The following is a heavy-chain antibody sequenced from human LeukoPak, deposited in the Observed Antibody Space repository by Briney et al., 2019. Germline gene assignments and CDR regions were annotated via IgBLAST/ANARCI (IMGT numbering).Heavy chain of an antibody. CDR3: AKEVAAPPFSSSWYYFDY. Sequence: GGSLRLSCAASGFTFSSYGMHWVRQAPGKGLEWVAFIRYDGSNKYYADSVKGRFTISRDNSKNTLYLQMNSLRAEDTAVYCCAKEVAAPPFSSSWYYFDYWGQGTLVTVSS. D-gene: IGHD6-13*01. CDR1: GFTFSSYG. V-gene: IGHV3-30*02. CDR2: IRYDGSNK. J-gene: IGHJ4*02.